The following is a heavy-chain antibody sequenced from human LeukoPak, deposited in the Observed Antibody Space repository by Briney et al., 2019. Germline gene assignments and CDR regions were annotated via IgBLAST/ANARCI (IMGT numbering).Heavy chain of an antibody. D-gene: IGHD5-18*01. CDR1: GGSFSGYY. Sequence: SETLSLTCAVYGGSFSGYYWSWIRQPPGKGLEWIGEINHSGSTNYNPSLKSRVTISVDTSKNQFSLKLSSVTAADTAVYYCARHRVTKGYSYGYWDWFDPWGQGTLVTVSS. CDR3: ARHRVTKGYSYGYWDWFDP. J-gene: IGHJ5*02. V-gene: IGHV4-34*01. CDR2: INHSGST.